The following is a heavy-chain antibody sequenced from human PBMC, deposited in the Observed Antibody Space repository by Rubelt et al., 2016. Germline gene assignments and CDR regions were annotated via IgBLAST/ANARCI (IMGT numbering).Heavy chain of an antibody. V-gene: IGHV2-5*01. CDR1: GFSLSTRGVG. D-gene: IGHD6-6*01. CDR3: ANSRGIAARPADY. Sequence: QITLKESGPTLVKPTQTLTLTCTVSGFSLSTRGVGISWIRQPPGKALEWLALIYWNDDERYRPSLKSRVTITKETSRNQVVLTMTNRDPVDKATYYCANSRGIAARPADYWGQGTLVTVSS. CDR2: IYWNDDE. J-gene: IGHJ4*02.